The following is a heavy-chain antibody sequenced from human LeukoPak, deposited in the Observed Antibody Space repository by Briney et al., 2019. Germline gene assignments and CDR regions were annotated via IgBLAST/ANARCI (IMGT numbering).Heavy chain of an antibody. CDR2: MNPNSGNT. CDR1: GYTFTSYD. D-gene: IGHD3-22*01. Sequence: ASVKVSCKASGYTFTSYDIIWVRQATGQGLEWMGWMNPNSGNTGYAQKFQGRVTMTRNTSISTAYMELSSLRSEDTAVYYCAILEYYYDSSGTDKDAFDIWGQGTMVTVSS. J-gene: IGHJ3*02. V-gene: IGHV1-8*01. CDR3: AILEYYYDSSGTDKDAFDI.